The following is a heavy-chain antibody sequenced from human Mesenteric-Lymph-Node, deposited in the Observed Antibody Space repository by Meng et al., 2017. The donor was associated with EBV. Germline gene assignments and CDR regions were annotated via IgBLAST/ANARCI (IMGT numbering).Heavy chain of an antibody. CDR3: ARRSIREGVGIDT. CDR2: LFPPGST. V-gene: IGHV4-30-2*01. D-gene: IGHD3-10*01. Sequence: SLSCLFSPSPPLSLPCAFSRPSLTRAVYPFPCFPPPPVTLLSLFLPLFPPGSTQYKSSLKSRVTISVDRSKNQFSLRLHSVTAADTAVYYCARRSIREGVGIDTWGHGTLFTVSS. CDR1: RPSLTRAVYP. J-gene: IGHJ5*01.